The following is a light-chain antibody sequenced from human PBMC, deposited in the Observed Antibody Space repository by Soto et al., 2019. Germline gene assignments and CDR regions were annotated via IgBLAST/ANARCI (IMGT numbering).Light chain of an antibody. CDR3: QQYSNWPSWT. CDR2: GAS. CDR1: QSVSSN. J-gene: IGKJ1*01. Sequence: EIVMTQSPATLSVSPGERATVSCRASQSVSSNLAWYQQKPGQAPRLLIYGASTRATGIPARFSGSGSGTEFTLTISSLQSEDFAVYYCQQYSNWPSWTFGQGTKVDNK. V-gene: IGKV3-15*01.